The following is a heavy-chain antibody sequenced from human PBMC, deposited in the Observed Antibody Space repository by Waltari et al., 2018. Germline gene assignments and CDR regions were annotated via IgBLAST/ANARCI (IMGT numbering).Heavy chain of an antibody. Sequence: QTQLHQWGAGLVKPSETLSLTCAVFAGSFGDYFWTWVRHSPGKGLEWIGEIDHNGHTNYNPSLGRRVTISLDTSKNQFSLKLTSVTAADTAVYYCARGNYHDSPRLDWWGHGNLVTVSS. V-gene: IGHV4-34*01. J-gene: IGHJ4*01. CDR1: AGSFGDYF. D-gene: IGHD3-22*01. CDR2: IDHNGHT. CDR3: ARGNYHDSPRLDW.